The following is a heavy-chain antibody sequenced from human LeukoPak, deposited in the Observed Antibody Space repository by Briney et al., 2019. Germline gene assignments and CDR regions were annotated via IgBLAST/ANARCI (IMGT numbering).Heavy chain of an antibody. CDR3: ARGKTYYYGSGSYYLDY. CDR1: GGSLSGHY. Sequence: ETLSLTCTVSGGSLSGHYWGWIRQSPGKGLEWVSVIYSGGSTYYADSVKGRFTISRDNSKNTLYLQMNSLRAEDTAVYYCARGKTYYYGSGSYYLDYWGQGTLVTVSS. V-gene: IGHV3-53*01. CDR2: IYSGGST. D-gene: IGHD3-10*01. J-gene: IGHJ4*02.